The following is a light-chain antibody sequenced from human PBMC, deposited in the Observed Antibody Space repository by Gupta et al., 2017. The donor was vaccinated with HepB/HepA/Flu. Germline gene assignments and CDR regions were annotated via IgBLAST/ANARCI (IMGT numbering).Light chain of an antibody. CDR1: QDIRTW. CDR3: QEANRFPLT. V-gene: IGKV1D-12*01. Sequence: DIQMTQSPSSVSASVGDRVTITCRASQDIRTWLAWYQQKPGRAPKLLIYAASTLQSGVSSRFSGSGSGTDFTLTISSLQSEDLATYYCQEANRFPLTFGGGTKVEIK. J-gene: IGKJ4*01. CDR2: AAS.